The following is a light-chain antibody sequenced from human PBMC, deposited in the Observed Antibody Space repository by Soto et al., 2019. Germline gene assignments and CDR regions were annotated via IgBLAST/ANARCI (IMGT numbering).Light chain of an antibody. V-gene: IGKV3-15*01. CDR3: QQYNNWPPYT. CDR2: GAS. Sequence: EIVLTQSPDTLSLSPGERATLSCRASQSLSGNYVAWYQQKPGQAPRLLIYGASTRATGIPARFSGSGSGTEFTLTISSLQSEDFAVYYCQQYNNWPPYTFGQGTKLEIK. J-gene: IGKJ2*01. CDR1: QSLSGN.